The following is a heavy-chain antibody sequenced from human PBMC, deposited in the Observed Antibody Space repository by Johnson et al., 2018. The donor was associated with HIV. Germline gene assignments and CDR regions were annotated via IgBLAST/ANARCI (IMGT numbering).Heavy chain of an antibody. CDR3: ARDRRLADAFDI. Sequence: ELLVESGGGLVQPGGSLRLSCAASGFTLSSKYMAWVRQAPGQGLEWVSVIYSGESTYYADSVKDRFTISRDNSMNTLYLHMNNLRAEDTAVYYCARDRRLADAFDIWGQGTMVTVSS. V-gene: IGHV3-66*01. D-gene: IGHD5-12*01. J-gene: IGHJ3*02. CDR1: GFTLSSKY. CDR2: IYSGEST.